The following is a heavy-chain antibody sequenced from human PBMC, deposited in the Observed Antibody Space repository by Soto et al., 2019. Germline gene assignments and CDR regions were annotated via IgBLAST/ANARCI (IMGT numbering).Heavy chain of an antibody. D-gene: IGHD1-26*01. CDR1: GGMFYSSA. J-gene: IGHJ4*02. CDR2: IVPMNGSP. V-gene: IGHV1-69*13. CDR3: SFDPNGTYQLTRY. Sequence: SVKVSCKASGGMFYSSAINWVRQAPGQGLEWMGGIVPMNGSPKYAQEFRGRVTISEEASATTAYMDLSGLKSEDAAVYYCSFDPNGTYQLTRYLVRGTKVTVSS.